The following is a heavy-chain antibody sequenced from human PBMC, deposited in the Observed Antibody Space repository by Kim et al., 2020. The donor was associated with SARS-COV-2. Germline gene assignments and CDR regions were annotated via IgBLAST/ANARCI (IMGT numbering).Heavy chain of an antibody. CDR2: INHSGST. D-gene: IGHD1-7*01. Sequence: SETLSLTCAVYGGSFSGYYWSWIRQPPGKGLEWIGEINHSGSTNYNPSLKSRVTISVDTSKNQFSLKLSSVTAADTAVYYCARGNYRYYFDYWGQGTLVT. CDR1: GGSFSGYY. CDR3: ARGNYRYYFDY. J-gene: IGHJ4*02. V-gene: IGHV4-34*01.